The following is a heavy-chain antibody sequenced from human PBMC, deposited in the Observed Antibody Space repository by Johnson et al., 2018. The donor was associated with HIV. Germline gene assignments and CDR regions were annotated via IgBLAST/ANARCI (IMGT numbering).Heavy chain of an antibody. CDR1: GFTFDNYG. Sequence: VQLVESGGGVVQPGRSLRLSCAASGFTFDNYGMSWVRQAPGKGLEWVSGINWNGGSTGYADSVKGRFTISRDNAKNSLYLQMNSLRAEDTALYYCARARSGSYNDAFDIWGQGTMVTVSS. D-gene: IGHD1-26*01. V-gene: IGHV3-20*04. CDR3: ARARSGSYNDAFDI. J-gene: IGHJ3*02. CDR2: INWNGGST.